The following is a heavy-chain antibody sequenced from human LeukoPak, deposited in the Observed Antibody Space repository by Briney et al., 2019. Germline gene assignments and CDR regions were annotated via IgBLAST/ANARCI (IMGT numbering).Heavy chain of an antibody. J-gene: IGHJ5*02. Sequence: SETLSLTCAVSGGSISSGGYSWSWIRQPPGKGLGWIGYIYHSGSTYYNPSLKSRVTISVDRSKNQFSLKLSSVTAADTAVYYCARVYYYGSGSYYPDQNWFDPWGQGTLVTVSS. CDR2: IYHSGST. V-gene: IGHV4-30-2*01. CDR3: ARVYYYGSGSYYPDQNWFDP. D-gene: IGHD3-10*01. CDR1: GGSISSGGYS.